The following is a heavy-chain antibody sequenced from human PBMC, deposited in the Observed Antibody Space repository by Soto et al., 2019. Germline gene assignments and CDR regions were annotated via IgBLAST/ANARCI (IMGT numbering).Heavy chain of an antibody. D-gene: IGHD3-9*01. V-gene: IGHV3-11*03. CDR3: AKSGGDLLTGFSPSYFDR. Sequence: LRLSCAASGFTFSDYYMRWIRQAPGKGLEWVSYITSSSSYTIYADSVKGRFTISRDNAKNSLYLQMGSLRADDTAVYYCAKSGGDLLTGFSPSYFDRWGQGTLVTVSS. J-gene: IGHJ5*02. CDR1: GFTFSDYY. CDR2: ITSSSSYT.